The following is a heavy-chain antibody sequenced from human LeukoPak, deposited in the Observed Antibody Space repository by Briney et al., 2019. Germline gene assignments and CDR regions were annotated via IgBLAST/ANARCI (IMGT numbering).Heavy chain of an antibody. Sequence: PSQTLSLTCTVSGGSISSGGYYWSWIRQHPGKGLGWIGYIYYSGSAFYNPSLKSRLTISVDTSKNQFSLKLSSVTAADTAVYYCARHRQAYFDYWGQGTLVTVSS. V-gene: IGHV4-31*03. CDR2: IYYSGSA. CDR3: ARHRQAYFDY. J-gene: IGHJ4*02. CDR1: GGSISSGGYY.